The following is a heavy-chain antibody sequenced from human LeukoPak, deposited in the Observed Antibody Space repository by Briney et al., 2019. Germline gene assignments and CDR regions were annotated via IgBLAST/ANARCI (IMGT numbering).Heavy chain of an antibody. D-gene: IGHD3-16*01. CDR2: INGDGRTT. CDR3: ATGFWGWELDY. V-gene: IGHV3-74*01. J-gene: IGHJ4*02. Sequence: GGSLRLSCVASGFTFSSYWMHWVRQAPGKELVCGARINGDGRTTDYADSVKGRFTISRDNAKNTLYLQINSLRAEDTAVYFCATGFWGWELDYWGQGTLVTVPS. CDR1: GFTFSSYW.